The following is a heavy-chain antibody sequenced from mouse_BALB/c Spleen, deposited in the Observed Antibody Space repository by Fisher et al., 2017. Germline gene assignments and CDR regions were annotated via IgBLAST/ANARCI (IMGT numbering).Heavy chain of an antibody. CDR3: ARRIYYGYPMDY. V-gene: IGHV1-69*02. D-gene: IGHD2-2*01. Sequence: KFKGKATLTVDKSSSTAYMQLSSLTSEDSAVYYCARRIYYGYPMDYWGQGTSVTVSS. J-gene: IGHJ4*01.